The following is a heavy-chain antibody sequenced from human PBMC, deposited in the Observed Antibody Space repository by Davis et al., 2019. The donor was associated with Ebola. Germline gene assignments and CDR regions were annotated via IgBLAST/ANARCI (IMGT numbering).Heavy chain of an antibody. V-gene: IGHV4-59*01. D-gene: IGHD1-26*01. J-gene: IGHJ4*02. CDR3: ARGSGSYSHY. Sequence: SETLSLTCSVSGDSISRSYWGWIRQPRGKGLEWIGYIYTVGTTNINPSLKSRVTISVDTSKNQFSLKLSSVTAADTAVYYCARGSGSYSHYWGQGTLVTVSS. CDR2: IYTVGTT. CDR1: GDSISRSY.